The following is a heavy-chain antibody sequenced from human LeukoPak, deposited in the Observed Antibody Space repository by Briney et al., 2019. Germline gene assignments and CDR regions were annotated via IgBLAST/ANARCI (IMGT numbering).Heavy chain of an antibody. CDR2: IYYSGST. D-gene: IGHD3-22*01. Sequence: PSETLSLTCAVSGGSISSSNWWSWVRQPPGKGLEWIGSIYYSGSTYYNPSLKSRVTISVDTSKNQFSLKLSSVTAADTAVYYCAGGGMIVVAIWGQGTMVTVSS. J-gene: IGHJ3*02. V-gene: IGHV4-4*02. CDR3: AGGGMIVVAI. CDR1: GGSISSSNW.